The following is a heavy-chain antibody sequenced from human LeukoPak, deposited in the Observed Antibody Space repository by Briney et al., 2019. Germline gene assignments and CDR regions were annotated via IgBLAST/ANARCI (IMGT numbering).Heavy chain of an antibody. V-gene: IGHV1-2*02. CDR3: ARELIAAAGTPFDY. CDR2: INPNSGGT. D-gene: IGHD6-13*01. Sequence: ASVKVSCKASGYTFTGYYMHWVRQAPGQGLEWMGWINPNSGGTNYAQKFQGRVTMTRDTSISTAYMELSRLRSDDTAVYYCARELIAAAGTPFDYWGQGTLVTVSS. CDR1: GYTFTGYY. J-gene: IGHJ4*02.